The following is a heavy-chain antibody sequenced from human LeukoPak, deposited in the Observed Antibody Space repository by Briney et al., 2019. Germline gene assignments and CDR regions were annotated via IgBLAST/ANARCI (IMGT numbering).Heavy chain of an antibody. D-gene: IGHD5-18*01. Sequence: GSSVKVSCKASGDTFGSYVISWVRQAPGQGLEWLGGIIPIFGTAHYAQKFQGRLTITADESTSTVYMEMSSLRSEDTAMYYCAKEGDTALVTGYFDLWGRGTLVTVSS. CDR2: IIPIFGTA. CDR1: GDTFGSYV. CDR3: AKEGDTALVTGYFDL. J-gene: IGHJ2*01. V-gene: IGHV1-69*01.